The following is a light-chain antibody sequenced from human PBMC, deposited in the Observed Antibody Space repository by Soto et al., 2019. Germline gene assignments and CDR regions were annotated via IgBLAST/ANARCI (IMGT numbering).Light chain of an antibody. Sequence: EIVMTQSPATLSVSPGERATLSCRASQSVSSNLAWYQQKPGQAPRLLIYGASTRATGIPARFSGSGSGTEFTLSISSLQSETFAVYYCQPYNNWPQTFGQGTKVEIK. CDR2: GAS. J-gene: IGKJ1*01. V-gene: IGKV3-15*01. CDR1: QSVSSN. CDR3: QPYNNWPQT.